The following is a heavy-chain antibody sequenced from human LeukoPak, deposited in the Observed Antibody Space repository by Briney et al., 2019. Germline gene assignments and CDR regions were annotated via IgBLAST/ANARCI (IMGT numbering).Heavy chain of an antibody. CDR3: ARDASGQGVDTAMTAPCDY. J-gene: IGHJ4*02. V-gene: IGHV1-46*01. CDR1: GYTFTSYY. Sequence: ASVKVSCKASGYTFTSYYIHWVRQAPGQGLKWMGIINPSGGSTSYAQKFQGRVTMTRDTSTSTVYMELSSLRSEDTAVYYCARDASGQGVDTAMTAPCDYWGQGTLVTVSS. D-gene: IGHD5-18*01. CDR2: INPSGGST.